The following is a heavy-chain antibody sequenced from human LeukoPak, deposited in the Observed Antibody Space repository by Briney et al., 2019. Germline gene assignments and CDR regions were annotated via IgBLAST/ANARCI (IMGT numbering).Heavy chain of an antibody. CDR1: GFTFSSYS. CDR3: ARVPSDY. J-gene: IGHJ4*02. CDR2: ISSSSGYI. Sequence: GGSLRLSCAASGFTFSSYSMNWVRQAPGKGLEWVSPISSSSGYIYYADSVKGRFTISRDNAKNSLYLQMNSLRAEDTAVYYCARVPSDYWGQGTLVTVSS. V-gene: IGHV3-21*06.